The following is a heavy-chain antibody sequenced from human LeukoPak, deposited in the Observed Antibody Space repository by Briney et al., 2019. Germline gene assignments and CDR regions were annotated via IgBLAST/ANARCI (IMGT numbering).Heavy chain of an antibody. J-gene: IGHJ4*02. Sequence: SETLSLTCTVSGFSITSYYWSWIRQPPGKGLEWIGLIHYNGSTTYNPSLKSRVTMSVDTSKNQFSLQLRSVTAADTALYYCARDIREVGATHYFDYWGQGTLVTVTS. V-gene: IGHV4-59*01. CDR1: GFSITSYY. CDR3: ARDIREVGATHYFDY. D-gene: IGHD1-26*01. CDR2: IHYNGST.